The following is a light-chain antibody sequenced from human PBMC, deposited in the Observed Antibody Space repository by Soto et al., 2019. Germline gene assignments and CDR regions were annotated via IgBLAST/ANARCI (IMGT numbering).Light chain of an antibody. Sequence: DIQMTQSPSSLSASVGDRVTITCQASQDISNYLNWYQQKPGKAPKLLIYDASNLETGVPSRFSGSGSGTDFTFTISSLQPEDIATYYCQQYDSRPRWAFGGGTKVEIK. V-gene: IGKV1-33*01. CDR2: DAS. CDR3: QQYDSRPRWA. CDR1: QDISNY. J-gene: IGKJ4*01.